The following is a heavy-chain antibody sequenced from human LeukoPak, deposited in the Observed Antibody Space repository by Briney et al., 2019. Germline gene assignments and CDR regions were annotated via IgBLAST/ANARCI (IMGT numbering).Heavy chain of an antibody. V-gene: IGHV1-2*04. J-gene: IGHJ4*02. CDR1: GYTFTGYY. CDR3: ARDAGWTGIAESYFDY. CDR2: INPNSGDT. Sequence: GSLKVSCKASGYTFTGYYMHWVRQAPGQGLEWMGWINPNSGDTNHAQKFQGWVTMTRDTSISTVYMEVYRLRSDDTAVYYCARDAGWTGIAESYFDYWGQGTLVTVSS. D-gene: IGHD6-13*01.